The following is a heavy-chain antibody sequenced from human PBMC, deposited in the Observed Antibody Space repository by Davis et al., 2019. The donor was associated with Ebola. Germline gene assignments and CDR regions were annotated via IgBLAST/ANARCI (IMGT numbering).Heavy chain of an antibody. CDR1: GYTFTGYY. D-gene: IGHD3-3*01. J-gene: IGHJ5*02. CDR3: ARDPGRFLEWPYNWFDP. Sequence: ASVKVSCMASGYTFTGYYVHWVRQAPGQGLEWMGWINPNSGGTNYAQKFQGRVTMTRDTSISTAYMELSRLRSDDTAVYYCARDPGRFLEWPYNWFDPWGQGTLVTVSS. CDR2: INPNSGGT. V-gene: IGHV1-2*02.